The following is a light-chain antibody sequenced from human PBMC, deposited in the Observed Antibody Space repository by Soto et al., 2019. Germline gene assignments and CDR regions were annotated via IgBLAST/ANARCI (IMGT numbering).Light chain of an antibody. J-gene: IGKJ1*01. V-gene: IGKV3-20*01. CDR2: GAS. CDR3: QHYVSSPWT. Sequence: EIVLTQSPGTLSLSPGERATLSCRVSQSVSSSYLAWYQQKPGQAPRLLIYGASIRATGIPDRFSGSGSGTDFTLSISRLEPEDFAVYYCQHYVSSPWTFGQGTKVEIK. CDR1: QSVSSSY.